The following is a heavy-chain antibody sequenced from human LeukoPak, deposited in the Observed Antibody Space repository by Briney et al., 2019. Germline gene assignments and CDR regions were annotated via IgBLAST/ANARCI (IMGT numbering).Heavy chain of an antibody. CDR1: TYSISSGYY. CDR3: ARHLGGSYRYGDWFDP. J-gene: IGHJ5*02. CDR2: IYYSGST. Sequence: SETLSLTCSVSTYSISSGYYWSRIRQPPGKGLEWIGYIYYSGSTNYNPSLKSRVTISVDTSKNQFSLKLSSVTAADTAVYYCARHLGGSYRYGDWFDPWGQGTLVTVSS. V-gene: IGHV4-59*08. D-gene: IGHD3-16*02.